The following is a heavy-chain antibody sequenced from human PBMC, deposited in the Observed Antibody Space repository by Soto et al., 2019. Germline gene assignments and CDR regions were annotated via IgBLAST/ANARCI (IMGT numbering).Heavy chain of an antibody. CDR2: ISWNSGSI. CDR3: AKDIAWYCSSTRCSNAFDI. CDR1: GFTFDDYA. Sequence: GGSLRLSCAASGFTFDDYAMHWVRQAPGKGLEWVSGISWNSGSIGYADSVKGRFTISRDNAKNSLYLQMNSLRAEDTALYYCAKDIAWYCSSTRCSNAFDIWGQGTMVTVSS. J-gene: IGHJ3*02. D-gene: IGHD2-2*01. V-gene: IGHV3-9*01.